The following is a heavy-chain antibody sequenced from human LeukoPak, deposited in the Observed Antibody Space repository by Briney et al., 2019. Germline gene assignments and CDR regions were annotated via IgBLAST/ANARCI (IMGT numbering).Heavy chain of an antibody. CDR1: GFTFSSCG. J-gene: IGHJ4*02. V-gene: IGHV3-23*01. CDR3: AKEGNTAMAHFDY. Sequence: GRSLRLSCAASGFTFSSCGMHWVRQAPGKGLEWVSVISDSGGTTYNADAVKGRFTISRDNSKNTLYLQMNSLRAEDTAVYYCAKEGNTAMAHFDYWGQGTLVTVSS. D-gene: IGHD5-18*01. CDR2: ISDSGGTT.